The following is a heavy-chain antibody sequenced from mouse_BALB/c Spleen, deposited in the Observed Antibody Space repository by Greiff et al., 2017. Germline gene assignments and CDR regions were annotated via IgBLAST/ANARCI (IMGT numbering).Heavy chain of an antibody. D-gene: IGHD4-1*01. J-gene: IGHJ2*01. CDR1: GFTFSSFG. CDR3: ARSGWTGKPFFDY. CDR2: ISSGSSTI. Sequence: DVHLVESGGGLVQPGGSRKLSCAASGFTFSSFGMHWVRQAPEKGLEWVAYISSGSSTIYYADTVKGRFTISRDNPKNTLFLQMTSLRSEDTAMYYCARSGWTGKPFFDYWGQGTTLTVSS. V-gene: IGHV5-17*02.